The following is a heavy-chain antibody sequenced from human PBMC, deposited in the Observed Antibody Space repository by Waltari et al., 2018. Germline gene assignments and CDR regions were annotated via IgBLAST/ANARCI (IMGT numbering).Heavy chain of an antibody. CDR2: IYYSGST. Sequence: QVQLQESGPGLVKPSETLSLTCTVSGGSISSHYWSWIRQPPGKGLEWIGYIYYSGSTNYNPSLKSRVTISVDTSKNQFSLKLSSVTAVDTAVYYCARRYYFDYWGQGTLVTVSS. V-gene: IGHV4-59*11. D-gene: IGHD2-15*01. CDR1: GGSISSHY. J-gene: IGHJ4*02. CDR3: ARRYYFDY.